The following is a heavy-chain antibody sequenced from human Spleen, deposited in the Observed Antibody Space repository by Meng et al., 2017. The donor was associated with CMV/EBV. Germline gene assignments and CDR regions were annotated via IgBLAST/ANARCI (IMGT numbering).Heavy chain of an antibody. CDR2: IYHSGTT. Sequence: CAVSGGSISGPNWWTWVRQPPKKGLEWIGEIYHSGTTRYNPSLNSRVILSVDKSKNQISLKLTSLTAADTAVYYCARILPLAGYFDSWDQGTLVTVSS. J-gene: IGHJ4*02. CDR1: GGSISGPNW. D-gene: IGHD1-1*01. CDR3: ARILPLAGYFDS. V-gene: IGHV4-4*02.